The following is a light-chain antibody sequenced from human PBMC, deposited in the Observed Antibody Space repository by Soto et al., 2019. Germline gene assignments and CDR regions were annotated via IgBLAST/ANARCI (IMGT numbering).Light chain of an antibody. CDR2: AAS. CDR3: QKYNSAPMT. V-gene: IGKV1-27*01. Sequence: DIQMTQSPSSLSASVGDRVTITCRASQGISNYLAWYQQKPGKVPKLLIYAASTLQSGVPSRFSGSGSGTDFTLTIISLQTEDVATYSCQKYNSAPMTFGQGTKVEIK. CDR1: QGISNY. J-gene: IGKJ1*01.